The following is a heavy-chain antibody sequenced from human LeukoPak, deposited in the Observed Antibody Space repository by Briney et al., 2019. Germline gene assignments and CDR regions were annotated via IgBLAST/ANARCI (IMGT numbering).Heavy chain of an antibody. CDR1: GFTFDDYG. V-gene: IGHV3-20*04. J-gene: IGHJ6*03. Sequence: GGSLRLSCAGSGFTFDDYGMSWVRQAPGKGLEWVSGNWNGGSTGYADSVKGRFTISRDNAKNSLYLQMNSLRAEDTALYYCARDQATTDYYYYMDVWGKGTTVTVSS. D-gene: IGHD4-17*01. CDR3: ARDQATTDYYYYMDV. CDR2: NWNGGST.